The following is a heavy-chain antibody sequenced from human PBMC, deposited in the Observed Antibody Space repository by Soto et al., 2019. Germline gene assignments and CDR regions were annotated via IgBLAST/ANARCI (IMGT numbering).Heavy chain of an antibody. CDR1: GDSVSSNSAA. Sequence: SQTLSLTCAISGDSVSSNSAAWNCIRQSPSRGLEWLGRTYYRSKWYNDYAVSVKSRITINPDTSKNQFSLQLNSVTPEDTAVYYCARGVKTGIAAAGTNFDYWGQGTLVTVSS. J-gene: IGHJ4*02. V-gene: IGHV6-1*01. CDR2: TYYRSKWYN. CDR3: ARGVKTGIAAAGTNFDY. D-gene: IGHD6-13*01.